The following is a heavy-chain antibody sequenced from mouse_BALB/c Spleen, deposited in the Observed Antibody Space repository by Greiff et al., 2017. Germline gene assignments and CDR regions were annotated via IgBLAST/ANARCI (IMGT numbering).Heavy chain of an antibody. Sequence: QVQLQQSGAELVRPGASVTLSCKASGYTFTDYEMHWVKQTPVHGLEWIGAIDPETGGTAYNQKFKGKATLTADKSSSTAYMELRSLTSEDSAVYYYTREGDRYGTWFAYRGRGTLGTVA. D-gene: IGHD2-14*01. V-gene: IGHV1-15*01. CDR1: GYTFTDYE. CDR3: TREGDRYGTWFAY. J-gene: IGHJ3*01. CDR2: IDPETGGT.